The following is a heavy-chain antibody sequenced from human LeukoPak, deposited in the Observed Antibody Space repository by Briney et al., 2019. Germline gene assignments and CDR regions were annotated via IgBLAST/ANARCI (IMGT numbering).Heavy chain of an antibody. CDR2: IDYSGNT. CDR1: GGSISSSGYC. J-gene: IGHJ3*02. Sequence: SETLSLTCTVSGGSISSSGYCWGWIRQPPGKGLEWIGSIDYSGNTNYNPSLKSRVTISVDTSKNQFSLRLTSVTAADTAMYYCASTYSLYDAFDIWGQGTMVTVSS. V-gene: IGHV4-39*07. D-gene: IGHD1-26*01. CDR3: ASTYSLYDAFDI.